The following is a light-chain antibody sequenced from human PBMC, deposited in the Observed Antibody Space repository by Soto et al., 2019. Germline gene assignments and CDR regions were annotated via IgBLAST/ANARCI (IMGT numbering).Light chain of an antibody. CDR3: GSWDSSLSAYV. Sequence: VLAQPPSVSAAPGQKVTISCSGSSSNIGGNSVSWYQQLPGTAPKLLIYDDNKRPSGIPDRFSGSKSGTSATLGVTGFQTGDEADYYCGSWDSSLSAYVFGTGTKVTVL. CDR1: SSNIGGNS. CDR2: DDN. J-gene: IGLJ1*01. V-gene: IGLV1-51*01.